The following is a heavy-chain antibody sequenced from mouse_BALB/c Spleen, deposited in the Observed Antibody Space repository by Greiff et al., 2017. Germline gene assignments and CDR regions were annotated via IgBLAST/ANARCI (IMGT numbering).Heavy chain of an antibody. D-gene: IGHD2-3*01. CDR1: GFSLTSYG. V-gene: IGHV2-4-1*01. CDR2: IWSGGST. CDR3: ARNPGYDGYYDY. Sequence: QVQLKESGPGLVQPSQSLSITCTVSGFSLTSYGVHWVRQSPGKGLEWLGVIWSGGSTDYNAAFISRLSISKDNSKSQVFFKMNSLQADDTAIYYCARNPGYDGYYDYWGQGTTLTVSS. J-gene: IGHJ2*01.